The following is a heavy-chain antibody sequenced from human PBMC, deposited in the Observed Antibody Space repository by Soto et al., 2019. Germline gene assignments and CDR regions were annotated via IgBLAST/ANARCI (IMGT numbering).Heavy chain of an antibody. D-gene: IGHD5-12*01. CDR1: GGSISSGDYY. V-gene: IGHV4-30-4*01. CDR3: ARLDLIVATHYSMDV. Sequence: SETLSLTCTVSGGSISSGDYYWSWISQPPGKGLEWIGYIYYSGSTYSNPSLKSRVTISVDTYKNQFSLKLSSVTAADTAVYYWARLDLIVATHYSMDVWGQGTTVTVSS. CDR2: IYYSGST. J-gene: IGHJ6*02.